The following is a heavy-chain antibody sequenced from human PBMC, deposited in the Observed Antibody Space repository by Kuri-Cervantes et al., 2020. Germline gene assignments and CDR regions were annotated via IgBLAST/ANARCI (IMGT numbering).Heavy chain of an antibody. CDR1: GYTFTGYY. D-gene: IGHD2-8*01. CDR2: INPNSGGT. Sequence: ASVKVSCKASGYTFTGYYMHWVRQAPGQGLEWMGWINPNSGGTNYAQKFQGRVTMTRDTSISTAYMELSRLRSDDTAVYYCARVHGGYCTNGVCFRFDYWGQGTLDTVSS. V-gene: IGHV1-2*02. J-gene: IGHJ4*02. CDR3: ARVHGGYCTNGVCFRFDY.